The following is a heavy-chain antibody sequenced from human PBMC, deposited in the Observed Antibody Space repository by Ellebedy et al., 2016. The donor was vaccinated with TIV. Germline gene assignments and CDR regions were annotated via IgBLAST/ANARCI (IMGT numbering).Heavy chain of an antibody. D-gene: IGHD5-18*01. Sequence: ASVKVSXKVSGYTLTELSMHWVRQAPGKGLEWMGGFDPEDGETIYAQKFQGRVTMTEDTSTDTAYMELSSLRSEDTAVYYCATSDTAMVPYYFDYWGQGTLVTVSS. J-gene: IGHJ4*02. V-gene: IGHV1-24*01. CDR2: FDPEDGET. CDR3: ATSDTAMVPYYFDY. CDR1: GYTLTELS.